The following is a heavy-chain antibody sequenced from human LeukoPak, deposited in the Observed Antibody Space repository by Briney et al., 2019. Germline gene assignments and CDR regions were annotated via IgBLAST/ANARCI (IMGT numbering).Heavy chain of an antibody. CDR2: IKHDGSEK. D-gene: IGHD3-10*01. CDR3: ARDPLWFGDETSRGAYFDY. CDR1: GFTFSSYW. V-gene: IGHV3-7*01. Sequence: GGSLRLSCAVSGFTFSSYWMSWVRQAPGKELEWVANIKHDGSEKYYVDSVKGRFTISRDNAKNSLYLQMNSLRVEDTAVYYCARDPLWFGDETSRGAYFDYWGQGTLVTVSS. J-gene: IGHJ4*02.